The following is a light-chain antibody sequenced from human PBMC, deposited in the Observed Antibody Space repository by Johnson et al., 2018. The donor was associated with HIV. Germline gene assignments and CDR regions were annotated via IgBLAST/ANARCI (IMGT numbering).Light chain of an antibody. CDR1: SSNIGKNY. Sequence: QSVLTQPPSVSAATGQRVTISCSGSSSNIGKNYVSWYQQLPGTAPKLLIYDNNKRPSGIPDRFSGSKSGTSATLGITGLQTGDEADYYCGTWDSSLSAFYVFGTGTKVTVL. J-gene: IGLJ1*01. V-gene: IGLV1-51*01. CDR3: GTWDSSLSAFYV. CDR2: DNN.